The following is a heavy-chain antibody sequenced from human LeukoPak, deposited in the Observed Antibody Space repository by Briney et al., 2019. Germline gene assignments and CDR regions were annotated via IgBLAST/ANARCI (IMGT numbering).Heavy chain of an antibody. CDR2: IIPIFGTA. J-gene: IGHJ5*02. D-gene: IGHD2-2*01. CDR1: GGTFSSYA. Sequence: ASVKVSCKASGGTFSSYAISWVRQAPGQGLEWMGRIIPIFGTANYAQKFQGRVTITTDESTSTAYMELSSLRSEDTAVYYCARESVVPAAESYNWFDPWGQGTLVTVSS. CDR3: ARESVVPAAESYNWFDP. V-gene: IGHV1-69*05.